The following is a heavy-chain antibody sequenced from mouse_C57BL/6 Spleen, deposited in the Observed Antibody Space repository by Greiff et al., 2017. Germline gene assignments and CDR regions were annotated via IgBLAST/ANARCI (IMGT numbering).Heavy chain of an antibody. CDR1: GYTFTSYW. CDR3: AREGITTVVAYYYAMDY. CDR2: IYPGSGST. Sequence: VKLQQPGAELVKPGASVKMSCKASGYTFTSYWITWVKQRPGQGLEWIGDIYPGSGSTNYNEKFKSKATLTVDTSSSTAYMQLSSLTSEDSAVYYCAREGITTVVAYYYAMDYWGQGTSVTVSS. V-gene: IGHV1-55*01. J-gene: IGHJ4*01. D-gene: IGHD1-1*01.